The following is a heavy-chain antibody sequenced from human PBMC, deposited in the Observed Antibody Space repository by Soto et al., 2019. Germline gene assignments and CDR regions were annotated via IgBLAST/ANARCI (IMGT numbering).Heavy chain of an antibody. CDR1: GGSFRGYF. CDR3: QGGDF. V-gene: IGHV4-34*01. J-gene: IGHJ4*02. CDR2: INDSGST. Sequence: SETLSLTCAVSGGSFRGYFWSWIRQSPDKGLEWIGEINDSGSTYYSPSFRSRLSISVDTSTSQISLRLTSVTAADSAVYYCQGGDFWGQGTRVTVSS. D-gene: IGHD3-16*01.